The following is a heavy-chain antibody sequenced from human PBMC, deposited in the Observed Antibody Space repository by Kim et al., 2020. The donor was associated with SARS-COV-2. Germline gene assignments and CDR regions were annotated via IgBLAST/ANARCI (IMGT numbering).Heavy chain of an antibody. CDR3: ARGWYYGSGSFVY. CDR1: GGSFSGYY. D-gene: IGHD3-10*01. Sequence: SETLSLTCAVYGGSFSGYYWSWIRQPPGKGLEWIGEINHSGSTNYNPSLKSRVTISVDTSKNQFSLKLSSVTAADTAVYYCARGWYYGSGSFVYWGQGTLVTVSS. V-gene: IGHV4-34*01. CDR2: INHSGST. J-gene: IGHJ4*02.